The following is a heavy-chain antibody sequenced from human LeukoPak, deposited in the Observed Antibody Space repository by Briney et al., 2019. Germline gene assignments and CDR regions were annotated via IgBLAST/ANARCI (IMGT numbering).Heavy chain of an antibody. J-gene: IGHJ3*02. CDR1: GYTFTSYG. D-gene: IGHD3-10*01. V-gene: IGHV1-18*01. Sequence: ASVKLSCKASGYTFTSYGISWVRQAPGQGLEWMGWISAYNGNTNYAQKLQGRVTMTTDTSTSTAYMELRSLRSDDTAVYYCARDTGYYGSGFDAFDIWGQGTMVTVSS. CDR2: ISAYNGNT. CDR3: ARDTGYYGSGFDAFDI.